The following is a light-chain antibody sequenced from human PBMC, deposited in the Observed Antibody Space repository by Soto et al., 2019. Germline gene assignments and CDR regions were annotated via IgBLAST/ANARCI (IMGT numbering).Light chain of an antibody. Sequence: TVITHSANTLSVTSGQRVNLSCRASQTIISNLAWYQQKPGQTPRLLLYGASTRATGIPARFSGSGSGTEFTLTISSLQPDDFATYYCQHYNSYSEASGQATNVDI. CDR2: GAS. V-gene: IGKV3-15*01. J-gene: IGKJ1*01. CDR1: QTIISN. CDR3: QHYNSYSEA.